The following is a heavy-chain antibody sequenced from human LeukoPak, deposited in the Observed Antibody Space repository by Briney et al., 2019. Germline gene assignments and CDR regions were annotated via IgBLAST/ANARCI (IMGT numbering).Heavy chain of an antibody. CDR1: GFIFRDYG. D-gene: IGHD3-22*01. Sequence: GGSLRLSCAASGFIFRDYGMHWVRQAPGKGLEWVAFIRNDESDRDHADSVKGRFTISRDNSKNTLYLQMNSLRPEDTGVYYCAIYDSRGDLDYWGQGTQVTVSA. CDR3: AIYDSRGDLDY. J-gene: IGHJ4*02. CDR2: IRNDESDR. V-gene: IGHV3-30*02.